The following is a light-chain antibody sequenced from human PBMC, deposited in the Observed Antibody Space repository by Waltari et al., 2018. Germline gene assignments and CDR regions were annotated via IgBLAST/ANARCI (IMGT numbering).Light chain of an antibody. V-gene: IGKV2-30*01. CDR3: RQGSHWPGT. Sequence: DVVMTQSPLSLPVTLGQPASISCRSSQSLVSSDGNTYFNWFQQRPGQSPRRLFYRVSNRDSGVPDRFRGSGSGRDFTRRISRVEAEDVGVYYCRQGSHWPGTVGQGTKVEIK. J-gene: IGKJ1*01. CDR1: QSLVSSDGNTY. CDR2: RVS.